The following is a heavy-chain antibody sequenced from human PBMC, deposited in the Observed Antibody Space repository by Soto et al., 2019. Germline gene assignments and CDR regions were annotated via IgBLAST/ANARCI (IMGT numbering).Heavy chain of an antibody. CDR1: GFSFSTHS. Sequence: EVQLVESGGALAQPGGSLRLSCAASGFSFSTHSMTWVRQAPEKGLEWVSFIGLSSSPIYYADSVNGRFTISRDDAKNLLYLQLNSLRAADTAVYYCARYLYSSGRPSFDYWGQGALVTVSS. J-gene: IGHJ4*02. CDR3: ARYLYSSGRPSFDY. CDR2: IGLSSSPI. D-gene: IGHD3-22*01. V-gene: IGHV3-48*01.